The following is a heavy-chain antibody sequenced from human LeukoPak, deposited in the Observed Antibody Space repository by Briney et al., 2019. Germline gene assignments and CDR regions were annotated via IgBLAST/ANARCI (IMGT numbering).Heavy chain of an antibody. CDR1: GFTFSSYA. J-gene: IGHJ4*02. Sequence: GGSLRLSCAASGFTFSSYAMHWVRQAPGKGLEWVAVISYDGSNKYYADSVKGRFTISRDNSKNTLYLQMNSLRAEDTAVYYCARGDYGDYFSQGTLVTVSS. CDR2: ISYDGSNK. CDR3: ARGDYGDY. V-gene: IGHV3-30-3*01.